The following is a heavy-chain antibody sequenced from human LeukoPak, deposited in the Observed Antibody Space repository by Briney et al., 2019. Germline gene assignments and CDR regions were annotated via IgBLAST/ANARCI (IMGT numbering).Heavy chain of an antibody. CDR2: IYHSGST. CDR3: ARDVGSGYDFWSGYRSRGFDP. D-gene: IGHD3-3*01. V-gene: IGHV4-4*02. Sequence: SETLSLTCAVSGGSISSSNWWSWVRQPPGKGLEWIGEIYHSGSTNYNPSLKSRVTISVDTSKNQFSLKLSSVTAADTAVYYYARDVGSGYDFWSGYRSRGFDPWGQGTLVTVSS. J-gene: IGHJ5*02. CDR1: GGSISSSNW.